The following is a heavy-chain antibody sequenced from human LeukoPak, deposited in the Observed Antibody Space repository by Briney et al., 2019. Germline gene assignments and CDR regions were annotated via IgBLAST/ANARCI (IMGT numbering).Heavy chain of an antibody. D-gene: IGHD5-18*01. CDR2: IKQDGSEK. V-gene: IGHV3-7*03. CDR1: GFTFSSSW. J-gene: IGHJ4*02. Sequence: PGGSLRLSCVASGFTFSSSWMSWVRQAPGKGLEWVANIKQDGSEKYYMDSVKGRFTISRDNAKNSLYLQMNSLRVEDTAVYYCARAYSYASYWGQGTLVTVSS. CDR3: ARAYSYASY.